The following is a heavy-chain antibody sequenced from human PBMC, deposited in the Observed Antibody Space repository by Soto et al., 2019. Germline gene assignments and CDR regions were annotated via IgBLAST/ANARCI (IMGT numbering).Heavy chain of an antibody. CDR2: IYHTGST. Sequence: SETLSLTCTVSGVTVSSDAYYWSWIRQHPGKGLEWIGNIYHTGSTYYSPSLKSRVAISLDTSKNQFSLTLTSVTAADTAVYYCARYRFSGNKWSKFDYWGQGTLVT. CDR3: ARYRFSGNKWSKFDY. J-gene: IGHJ4*02. V-gene: IGHV4-31*03. CDR1: GVTVSSDAYY. D-gene: IGHD3-16*02.